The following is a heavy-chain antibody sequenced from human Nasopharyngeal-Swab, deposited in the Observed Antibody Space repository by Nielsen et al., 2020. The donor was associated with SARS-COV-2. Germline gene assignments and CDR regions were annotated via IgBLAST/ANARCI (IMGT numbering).Heavy chain of an antibody. J-gene: IGHJ4*02. Sequence: GESLKISCKGSGYSFTSYYIIWVRQMPGKGLEWMGRIDPSDSYTNYSPSFQGHVTISADKSISTAHLQWSSLKASDTAIYYCARRGFEYNSSPEWDYWGQGTLVTVSS. D-gene: IGHD6-6*01. V-gene: IGHV5-10-1*01. CDR2: IDPSDSYT. CDR1: GYSFTSYY. CDR3: ARRGFEYNSSPEWDY.